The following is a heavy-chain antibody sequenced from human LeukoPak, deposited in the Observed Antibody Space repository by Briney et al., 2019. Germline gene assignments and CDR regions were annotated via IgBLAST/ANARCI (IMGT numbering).Heavy chain of an antibody. J-gene: IGHJ4*02. CDR3: ARRYCLSTSCSGFDY. D-gene: IGHD2-2*01. CDR1: GGSISSYY. CDR2: FYYSGST. Sequence: SETLSLTCTVSGGSISSYYWSWIRQPPGKGLEWIGYFYYSGSTNYNPSLKSRVTMSVDTSKNQLSLKLTSVTAADTAVYYCARRYCLSTSCSGFDYWGQGTLVTVSS. V-gene: IGHV4-59*08.